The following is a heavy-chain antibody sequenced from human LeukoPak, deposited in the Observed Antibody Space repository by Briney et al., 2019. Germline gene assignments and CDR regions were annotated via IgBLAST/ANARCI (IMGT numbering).Heavy chain of an antibody. CDR3: ARQDGYSYGPPDY. V-gene: IGHV1-2*02. CDR1: GYTFTGYY. J-gene: IGHJ4*02. Sequence: ASVKVSCKASGYTFTGYYMHWVRQAPGQGLEWMGWINPNSGGTNYAQKFQGRVTITRDTSISTAYMELSRLRSEDTAVYYCARQDGYSYGPPDYWGQGTLVTVSS. CDR2: INPNSGGT. D-gene: IGHD5-18*01.